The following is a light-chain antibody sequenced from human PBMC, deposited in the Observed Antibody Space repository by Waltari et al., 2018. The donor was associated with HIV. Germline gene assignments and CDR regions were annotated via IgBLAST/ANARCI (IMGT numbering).Light chain of an antibody. CDR3: QQYGSSPLYT. J-gene: IGKJ2*01. CDR1: QSVSSRY. Sequence: EIVLTQSPGTLSLSPGERATLPCRASQSVSSRYLVWYQQKPGQAPRVLIYGASNRATGIPDRFIGSESGTDFTLTISRLEPEDFAVYYCQQYGSSPLYTFGQGTKLEI. CDR2: GAS. V-gene: IGKV3-20*01.